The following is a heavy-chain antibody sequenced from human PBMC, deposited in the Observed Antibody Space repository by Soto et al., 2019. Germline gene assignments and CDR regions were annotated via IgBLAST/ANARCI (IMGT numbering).Heavy chain of an antibody. CDR1: GYTFTSYY. CDR3: ARVGCSGGSCYAGDY. J-gene: IGHJ4*02. Sequence: QVQLVQSGAEVKKPGASVKVSCKASGYTFTSYYMHWVRQAPGQGLEWMGIINPSGGSTTYAQKFQGRVTMTRDTSTSTVYMDVRSVRSEDTAVYYCARVGCSGGSCYAGDYWGQGTLVTVSS. D-gene: IGHD2-15*01. V-gene: IGHV1-46*01. CDR2: INPSGGST.